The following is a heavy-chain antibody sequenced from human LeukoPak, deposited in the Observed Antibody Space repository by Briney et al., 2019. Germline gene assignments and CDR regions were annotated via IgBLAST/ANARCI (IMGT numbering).Heavy chain of an antibody. J-gene: IGHJ4*02. V-gene: IGHV3-48*02. CDR3: ATTRSGSYLLDY. CDR1: GFTFSSYS. D-gene: IGHD1-26*01. Sequence: PGGSLRLSCAASGFTFSSYSMNWVRQAPGKGLEWVSYISSSSTIYYADSVKGRFTISRDNAKNSLYLQMNSLRDEDTAVYYCATTRSGSYLLDYWGQGTLVTVSS. CDR2: ISSSSTI.